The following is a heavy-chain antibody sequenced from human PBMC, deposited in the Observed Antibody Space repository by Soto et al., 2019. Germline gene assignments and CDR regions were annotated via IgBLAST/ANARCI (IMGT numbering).Heavy chain of an antibody. J-gene: IGHJ5*02. V-gene: IGHV3-33*01. D-gene: IGHD2-8*01. CDR1: GFTFSSYG. CDR3: ARDNGMAGSFDP. CDR2: IWYDGSNK. Sequence: VGSLRLSCAASGFTFSSYGMHWVRQAPGKGLEWVAVIWYDGSNKYYADSVKGRFTISRDNSKNTLYLQMNGLRDEDTAMYYCARDNGMAGSFDPWGQGTLVTVSS.